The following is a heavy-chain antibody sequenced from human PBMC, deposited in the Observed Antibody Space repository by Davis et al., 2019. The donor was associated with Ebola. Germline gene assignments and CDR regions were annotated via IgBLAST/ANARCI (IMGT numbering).Heavy chain of an antibody. CDR2: IYYSGST. CDR3: ARVSVGKWLLPFDL. V-gene: IGHV4-31*03. CDR1: GGSISSGGYY. J-gene: IGHJ2*01. Sequence: MPSETLSLTCTVSGGSISSGGYYWSWIRQHPGKGLEWIGYIYYSGSTYYNPSLKSRVTISVDTSKNQFSLKLSSVTAADTAVYYCARVSVGKWLLPFDLWGRGTLVTVSS. D-gene: IGHD3-22*01.